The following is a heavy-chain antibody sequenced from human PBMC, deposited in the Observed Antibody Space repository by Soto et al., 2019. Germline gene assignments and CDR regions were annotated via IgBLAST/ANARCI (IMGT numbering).Heavy chain of an antibody. D-gene: IGHD3-10*01. Sequence: SCAASGFAFSSYWMHWVRQAPGKGLLWVARINSIGSSISYADSVKGRFTISRDNAKNTLYLQMNSLRAEDTAVYYCARDPPGSGSYYYYGLDVWGQGTTVTVSS. CDR3: ARDPPGSGSYYYYGLDV. CDR1: GFAFSSYW. CDR2: INSIGSSI. V-gene: IGHV3-74*01. J-gene: IGHJ6*02.